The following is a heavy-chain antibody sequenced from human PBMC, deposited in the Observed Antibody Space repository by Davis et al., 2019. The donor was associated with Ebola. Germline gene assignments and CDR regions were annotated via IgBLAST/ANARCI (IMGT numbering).Heavy chain of an antibody. D-gene: IGHD3-10*01. V-gene: IGHV4-34*01. J-gene: IGHJ6*04. Sequence: MPSETLSLTCTVTGGSFSGYYWSWIRQPPGKGLEWIGEINHSGSTNYNPSLKSRVTISVDTSKNQFSLYFYSVTPEDTAVYYCTRDFGTWENLQWFYYGMDVWGKGTTVTVSS. CDR2: INHSGST. CDR3: TRDFGTWENLQWFYYGMDV. CDR1: GGSFSGYY.